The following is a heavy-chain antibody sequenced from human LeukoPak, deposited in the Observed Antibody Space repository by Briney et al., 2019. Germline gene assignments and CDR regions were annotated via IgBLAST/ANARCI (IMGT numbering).Heavy chain of an antibody. V-gene: IGHV3-21*01. CDR1: GFTFSNYS. CDR2: ITRSSSYI. Sequence: PGGSLRLSCAVSGFTFSNYSMNWVRQAPGKGLEWVSSITRSSSYIYYADSVKGRFTISRDNAKNSLYLQMNTLRAEDTAVYYCARLSGYSYELYYMDVWGKGTTVIVSS. J-gene: IGHJ6*03. D-gene: IGHD5-18*01. CDR3: ARLSGYSYELYYMDV.